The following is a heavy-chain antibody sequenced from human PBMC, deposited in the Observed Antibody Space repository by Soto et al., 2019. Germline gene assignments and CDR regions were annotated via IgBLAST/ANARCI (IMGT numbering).Heavy chain of an antibody. CDR3: AGGGLVPYYYNAMDV. D-gene: IGHD3-10*02. V-gene: IGHV1-69*01. CDR1: GGTFSSFA. CDR2: IIPIFGPP. Sequence: QVQLVQSGAEVKKPGSSVKVSCKASGGTFSSFAISWVRQAPGQGLEWMGGIIPIFGPPNYAQKFQGRVTISADESTNTAYMDLSSLRSEDTAVYYCAGGGLVPYYYNAMDVWGQGTRVTVSS. J-gene: IGHJ6*02.